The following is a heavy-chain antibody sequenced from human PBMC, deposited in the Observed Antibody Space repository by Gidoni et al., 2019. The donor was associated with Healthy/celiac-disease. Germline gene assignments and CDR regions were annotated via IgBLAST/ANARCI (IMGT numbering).Heavy chain of an antibody. CDR1: GFTSRRYS. Sequence: EVQLVESGGGLVKPGGSLRLSCPASGFTSRRYSMNWVRQAPGKGLELVSSISSSSSYIYYADSVKGRFTISRDNAKNSLYLQMNSLRTEDTAVYYCARDHSGGYSGYGTGYWGQGTLVTVSS. CDR3: ARDHSGGYSGYGTGY. V-gene: IGHV3-21*01. CDR2: ISSSSSYI. D-gene: IGHD5-12*01. J-gene: IGHJ4*02.